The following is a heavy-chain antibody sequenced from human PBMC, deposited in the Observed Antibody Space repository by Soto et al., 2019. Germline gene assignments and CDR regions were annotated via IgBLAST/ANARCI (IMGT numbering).Heavy chain of an antibody. CDR1: GYTLTELS. CDR3: ATRNSSGWRYYFDY. Sequence: ASVKVSCKVSGYTLTELSVHWVRQAPGKGLEWMGGFDPEDGETIYAQKFQGRVTMTEDTSTDTAYMELSSLRSEDTAVYYCATRNSSGWRYYFDYWGQGTLVTVSS. V-gene: IGHV1-24*01. CDR2: FDPEDGET. D-gene: IGHD6-19*01. J-gene: IGHJ4*02.